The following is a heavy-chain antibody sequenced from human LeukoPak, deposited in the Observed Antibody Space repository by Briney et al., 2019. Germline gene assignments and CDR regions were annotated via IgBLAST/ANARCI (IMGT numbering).Heavy chain of an antibody. Sequence: KPGGSLRLSCAASGFTFSSYSMNWVRQAPGKGLEWVSSISSSSSYIYYADSAKGRFTISRDNAKNSLYLQMNSLRAEDTAVYYCARDRTTVTAFDYWGQGTLVTVSS. CDR1: GFTFSSYS. J-gene: IGHJ4*02. D-gene: IGHD4-17*01. CDR3: ARDRTTVTAFDY. V-gene: IGHV3-21*01. CDR2: ISSSSSYI.